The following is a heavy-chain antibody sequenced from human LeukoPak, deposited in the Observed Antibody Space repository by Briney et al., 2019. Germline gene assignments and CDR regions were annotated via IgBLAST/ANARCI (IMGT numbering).Heavy chain of an antibody. CDR1: GGSISSGNYY. V-gene: IGHV4-30-4*01. CDR2: IYYSGTT. Sequence: SQTLSLTCTVSGGSISSGNYYWNWIRQPPGKGLEWIGYIYYSGTTYYNPSLKSRVTISVDTSKNQFSLRLSSVTAADTAVYYCARVPLTGTTRGRPGDWYFDLWGRGTLVTVSS. D-gene: IGHD7-27*01. J-gene: IGHJ2*01. CDR3: ARVPLTGTTRGRPGDWYFDL.